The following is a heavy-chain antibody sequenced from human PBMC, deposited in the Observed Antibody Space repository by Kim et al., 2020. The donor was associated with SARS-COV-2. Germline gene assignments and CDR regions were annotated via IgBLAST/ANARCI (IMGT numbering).Heavy chain of an antibody. CDR3: AREIDYDSGSFDY. D-gene: IGHD5-12*01. CDR2: VNPNSGGT. J-gene: IGHJ4*01. V-gene: IGHV1-2*02. CDR1: GYTFTDYY. Sequence: ASVKVSCKASGYTFTDYYMHWVRQAPGQGLEWMGWVNPNSGGTKYAQKFQGRITMTRDTSISTAYMELSRLRSDDTAFYFCAREIDYDSGSFDYWGHGTL.